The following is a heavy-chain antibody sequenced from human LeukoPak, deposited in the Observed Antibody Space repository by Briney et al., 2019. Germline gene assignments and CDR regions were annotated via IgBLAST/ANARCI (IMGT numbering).Heavy chain of an antibody. CDR2: IYYSGST. V-gene: IGHV4-59*01. CDR1: GGSISSYY. D-gene: IGHD6-13*01. J-gene: IGHJ4*02. CDR3: ARVGGSSSWCPD. Sequence: PSETLSLTCTVSGGSISSYYWSWIRQPPGKGLEWIGYIYYSGSTNYNPSLKSRVTISVDTSKNQFSLKLSSVTAADTAVYYCARVGGSSSWCPDWGQGTLVTVSS.